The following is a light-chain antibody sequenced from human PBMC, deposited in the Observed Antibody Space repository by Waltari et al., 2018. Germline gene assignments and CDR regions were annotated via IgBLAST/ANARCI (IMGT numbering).Light chain of an antibody. CDR1: SSTIGRNT. CDR3: AAWDDSLSAWL. Sequence: QSVLTQPPSASGTPGQRVIISCSGSSSTIGRNTVKWYQQVPGTAPRLVMFINDQRPSGVPDRFSASKSGTSASLAISGLQSEDEADYYCAAWDDSLSAWLFGGGTKLTVL. V-gene: IGLV1-44*01. J-gene: IGLJ2*01. CDR2: IND.